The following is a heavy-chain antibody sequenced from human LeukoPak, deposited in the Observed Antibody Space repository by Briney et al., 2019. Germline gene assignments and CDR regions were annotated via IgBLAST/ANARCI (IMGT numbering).Heavy chain of an antibody. V-gene: IGHV3-11*06. CDR2: ISSSSSYT. CDR1: GFTFSDYY. CDR3: ASGPAMVGY. Sequence: GGSLRLSCAASGFTFSDYYMSWVRQAPGKGLEWVSYISSSSSYTNYADSVKGRFTISRDNAKNSLYLQMNSLRAEDTAVYYCASGPAMVGYWGQGTLVTVSS. D-gene: IGHD5-18*01. J-gene: IGHJ4*02.